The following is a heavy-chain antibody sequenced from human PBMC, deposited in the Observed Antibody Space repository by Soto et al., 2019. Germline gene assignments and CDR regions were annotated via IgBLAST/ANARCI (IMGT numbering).Heavy chain of an antibody. CDR1: GFTFSSYG. J-gene: IGHJ6*02. D-gene: IGHD6-19*01. CDR2: ILYDGSKK. CDR3: VKDGSSGWPYFDDMDV. V-gene: IGHV3-30*18. Sequence: QVQLVESGGGVVQPGRSLRLSCAASGFTFSSYGMHWVRQAPGKGLEWAAVILYDGSKKYYADSVKGRFTISRDNSKNTLYLQMSSLRAEDTALYYCVKDGSSGWPYFDDMDVWGQGTTVTVSS.